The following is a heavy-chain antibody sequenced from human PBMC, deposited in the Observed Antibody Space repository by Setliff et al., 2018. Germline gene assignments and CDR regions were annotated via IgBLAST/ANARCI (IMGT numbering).Heavy chain of an antibody. CDR2: IRHDGNNK. D-gene: IGHD3-22*01. J-gene: IGHJ4*02. V-gene: IGHV3-30*02. Sequence: GGSLRLSCAASGFTFTHYSMNWVRQAPGKGLEWVSFIRHDGNNKYYKDSVRGRFTISRDNSKNTVYLQMNSLRPEDTAVYFCAKELIEVLMTGLEFWGQGAMVTVSS. CDR3: AKELIEVLMTGLEF. CDR1: GFTFTHYS.